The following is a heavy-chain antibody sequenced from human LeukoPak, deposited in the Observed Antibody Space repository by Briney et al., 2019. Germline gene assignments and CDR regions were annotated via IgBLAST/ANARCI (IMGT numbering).Heavy chain of an antibody. CDR2: ISTDGDTT. V-gene: IGHV3-64D*06. J-gene: IGHJ4*02. CDR3: VKEMSTTYEGFDY. CDR1: GITFTNYA. Sequence: GGSLRLSCSASGITFTNYAMHWVRQAPGEGLEFVSAISTDGDTTYYADSLKGRFTISRDNSKNTLSLQMSSLRPEDTAVYYCVKEMSTTYEGFDYWGQGTLVTVSS. D-gene: IGHD5/OR15-5a*01.